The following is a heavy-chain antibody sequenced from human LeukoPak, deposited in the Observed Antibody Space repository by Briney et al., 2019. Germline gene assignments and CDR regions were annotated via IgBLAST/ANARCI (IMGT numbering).Heavy chain of an antibody. CDR2: IYPGDSDT. J-gene: IGHJ4*02. Sequence: GESLKISCKGSGYSFNSYWIGWVRQMPGKGLEWMGIIYPGDSDTRYSPSFQGQVTISADESISTAYLQWSSLKASDTAMYYCARRPSTSAEWYGVDYWGQGTLVTVSS. V-gene: IGHV5-51*01. CDR1: GYSFNSYW. CDR3: ARRPSTSAEWYGVDY. D-gene: IGHD3-10*01.